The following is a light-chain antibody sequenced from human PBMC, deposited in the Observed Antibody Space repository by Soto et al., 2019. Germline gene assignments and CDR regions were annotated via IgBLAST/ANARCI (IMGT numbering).Light chain of an antibody. CDR2: ATS. J-gene: IGKJ4*01. CDR1: QGIAPY. CDR3: QKYNIAPLT. V-gene: IGKV1-27*01. Sequence: DVQMTQSPSSLSAFVGDRVTITCRASQGIAPYLAWFPQKPGKVPKLLIYATSTLQSGVPSRFSGSGSGTDFTLTINSLQPEDVVTYYCQKYNIAPLTFGGGTKVEIK.